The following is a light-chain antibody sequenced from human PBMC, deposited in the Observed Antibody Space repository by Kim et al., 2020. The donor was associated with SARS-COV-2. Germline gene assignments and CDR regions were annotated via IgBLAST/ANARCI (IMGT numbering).Light chain of an antibody. J-gene: IGKJ1*01. CDR2: AAS. CDR1: QSISSTY. V-gene: IGKV3-20*01. CDR3: QQYRSSLWA. Sequence: SPGRSATLSCRASQSISSTYLAWYQQEPGQAPILLIYAASSRATGIPDRFSGRGSGTDFTLTISRLEPEDFAMYYCQQYRSSLWAFGQGTKVDIK.